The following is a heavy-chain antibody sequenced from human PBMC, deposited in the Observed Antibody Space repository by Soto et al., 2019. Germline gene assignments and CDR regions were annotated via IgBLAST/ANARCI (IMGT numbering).Heavy chain of an antibody. J-gene: IGHJ4*02. Sequence: GASVKVSCKASGFTFXSYAMHWVRQAPGQRLEWMGWINAGNGNTKYSQKFQGRVTITRDRSATTAYMELSSLRSEDTAVYYCARDKSNNWSIDYWGQGTLVTVSS. V-gene: IGHV1-3*01. CDR3: ARDKSNNWSIDY. D-gene: IGHD1-1*01. CDR1: GFTFXSYA. CDR2: INAGNGNT.